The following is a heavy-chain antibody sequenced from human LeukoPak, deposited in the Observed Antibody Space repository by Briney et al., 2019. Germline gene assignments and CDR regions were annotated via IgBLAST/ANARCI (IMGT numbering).Heavy chain of an antibody. CDR1: GFTVSSNY. V-gene: IGHV3-53*01. CDR3: ARHGSITMVRGRLRYYYMDV. Sequence: GGSLRLSCGASGFTVSSNYMSWVRQAPGKGREWVSVIYSGGSTYYADAVKGRFTISRENSKNTLYLQMNSLRAEDTAVYYCARHGSITMVRGRLRYYYMDVWGKGTTVTISS. CDR2: IYSGGST. D-gene: IGHD3-10*01. J-gene: IGHJ6*03.